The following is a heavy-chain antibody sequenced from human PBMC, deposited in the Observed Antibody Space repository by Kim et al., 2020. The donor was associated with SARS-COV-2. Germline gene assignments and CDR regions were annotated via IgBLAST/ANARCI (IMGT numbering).Heavy chain of an antibody. D-gene: IGHD6-19*01. Sequence: ASVKVSCKASGYTFTGYYMHWVRQAPGQGLEWMGWINPNSGGTNYAQKFQGRVTMTRDTSISTAYMELSRLRSDDTAVYYCASWADWEQWLVPYFDYWGQGTLVTVSS. CDR1: GYTFTGYY. J-gene: IGHJ4*02. V-gene: IGHV1-2*02. CDR3: ASWADWEQWLVPYFDY. CDR2: INPNSGGT.